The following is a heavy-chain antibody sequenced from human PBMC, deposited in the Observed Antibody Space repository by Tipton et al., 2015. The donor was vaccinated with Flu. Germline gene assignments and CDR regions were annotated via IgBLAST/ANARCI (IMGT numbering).Heavy chain of an antibody. Sequence: GSLRLSCAASGFSVSHNYMGWVRQAPGKGLQWVSLIYQNGDTFYADFVRGRFTISRDNSKNTLYLQINSLRAEDTALYYCAGGYGAAFDVWGRGTPVTVSS. D-gene: IGHD5-18*01. V-gene: IGHV3-53*01. J-gene: IGHJ3*01. CDR3: AGGYGAAFDV. CDR2: IYQNGDT. CDR1: GFSVSHNY.